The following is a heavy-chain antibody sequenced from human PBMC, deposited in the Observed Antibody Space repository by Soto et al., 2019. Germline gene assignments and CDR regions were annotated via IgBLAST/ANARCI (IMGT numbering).Heavy chain of an antibody. V-gene: IGHV4-59*01. CDR1: VGSISSYY. CDR2: IYYSGST. Sequence: LSLTPTVPVGSISSYYWSWIRQPPGKGLEWIGYIYYSGSTNYNPSLKSRVTISVDTSKNQFSLKLSSVTAADTAVYYCARATTTVTTFGMDVWGQGTTVTVSS. D-gene: IGHD4-17*01. J-gene: IGHJ6*02. CDR3: ARATTTVTTFGMDV.